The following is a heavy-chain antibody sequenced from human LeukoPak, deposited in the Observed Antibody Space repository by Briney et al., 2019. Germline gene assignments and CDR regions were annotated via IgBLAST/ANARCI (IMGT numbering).Heavy chain of an antibody. V-gene: IGHV3-30-3*01. CDR1: GFTFSSYA. Sequence: GGSLRLSCAASGFTFSSYAMHWVRQAPGKGLEWVAVISYDGSNKYYADSVKGRFTISRDNSKNTLYLQMNSLRAEDTAVYYCAREHPHYYYMDVWGKGTTVTVSS. CDR2: ISYDGSNK. CDR3: AREHPHYYYMDV. J-gene: IGHJ6*03.